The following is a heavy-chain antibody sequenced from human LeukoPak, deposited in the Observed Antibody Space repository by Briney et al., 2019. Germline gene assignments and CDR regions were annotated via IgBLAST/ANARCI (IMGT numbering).Heavy chain of an antibody. CDR2: INAGNGNT. J-gene: IGHJ4*02. CDR3: ARDNSGGYDYVWGNYDY. V-gene: IGHV1-3*01. Sequence: ASVKVSCKASGYTFTSYAMHWVRQAPGQRLEWMGWINAGNGNTKYSQKFQGRVTITRDTSASTAYMELSSLRSEDTAVYYCARDNSGGYDYVWGNYDYWGQGTLVTVSS. D-gene: IGHD3-16*01. CDR1: GYTFTSYA.